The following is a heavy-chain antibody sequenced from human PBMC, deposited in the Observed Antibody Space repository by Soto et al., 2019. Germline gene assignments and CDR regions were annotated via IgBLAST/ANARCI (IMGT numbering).Heavy chain of an antibody. Sequence: SETLSLTCTVSGGSISTSAYYWGWIRQPPGKGLEWIGTIYYSGTSYHNPSLKSRVTISVDRSKNQFSLKLSSVTAADTAVYYCARVPDRWGQGTLVTVSS. D-gene: IGHD2-2*01. CDR1: GGSISTSAYY. CDR2: IYYSGTS. J-gene: IGHJ5*02. V-gene: IGHV4-39*07. CDR3: ARVPDR.